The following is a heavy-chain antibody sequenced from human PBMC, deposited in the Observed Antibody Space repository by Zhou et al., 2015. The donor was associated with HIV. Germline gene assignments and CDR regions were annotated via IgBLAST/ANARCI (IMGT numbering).Heavy chain of an antibody. Sequence: VQLVESGGGLVKPGGSLRLSCAASGFTFSSYGMHWVRQAPGKGLEWVAVIWYDGSNKYYADSVKGRFTISRDNSKNTLYLQMNSLRAEDTAVYYCARTGVQGEDYYYYYYMDVWGKGTTVTVSS. CDR3: ARTGVQGEDYYYYYYMDV. J-gene: IGHJ6*03. CDR1: GFTFSSYG. V-gene: IGHV3-33*08. CDR2: IWYDGSNK. D-gene: IGHD1-14*01.